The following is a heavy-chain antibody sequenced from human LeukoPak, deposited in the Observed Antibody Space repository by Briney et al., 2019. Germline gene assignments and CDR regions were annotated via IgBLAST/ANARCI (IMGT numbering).Heavy chain of an antibody. J-gene: IGHJ4*02. Sequence: GGSLRLSCAASGFTFTDYYMTWIRQAPGKGLEWVSYITSSGGYTNYADSVKGRFTISRDNANNSLYLQMNSLGAEDTAVYYCARYPVGNYDSGFDYWGQGSLVIVSS. CDR2: ITSSGGYT. CDR1: GFTFTDYY. CDR3: ARYPVGNYDSGFDY. D-gene: IGHD5-12*01. V-gene: IGHV3-11*06.